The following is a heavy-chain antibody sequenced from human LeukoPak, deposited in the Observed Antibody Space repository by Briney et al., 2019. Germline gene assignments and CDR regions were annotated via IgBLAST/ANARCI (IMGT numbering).Heavy chain of an antibody. Sequence: SETLSLTCTVSGGSISSYYWSWIRQPPGKGLERIGYIYYSGSTNYNPSLKSRVTISVDTSKNQFSLKLSSVTAADTAVYYCTSSDGYNRGLAVVWGQGTLVTVSS. CDR1: GGSISSYY. J-gene: IGHJ4*02. CDR3: TSSDGYNRGLAVV. V-gene: IGHV4-59*01. D-gene: IGHD5-24*01. CDR2: IYYSGST.